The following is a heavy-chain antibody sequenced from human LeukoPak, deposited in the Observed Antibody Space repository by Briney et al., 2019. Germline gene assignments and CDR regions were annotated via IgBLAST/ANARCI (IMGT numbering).Heavy chain of an antibody. V-gene: IGHV1-46*01. J-gene: IGHJ3*02. CDR3: ARFRTGRAFDI. CDR1: GYSFTSYY. D-gene: IGHD3/OR15-3a*01. Sequence: ASVKVSCKASGYSFTSYYMHWVRQAPGQGLEWMGIINPSGDSTSYAQKFQGRVTMTRDTSTSTVYMKLSSLRSEDTAVYYCARFRTGRAFDIWGQGTMVTVSS. CDR2: INPSGDST.